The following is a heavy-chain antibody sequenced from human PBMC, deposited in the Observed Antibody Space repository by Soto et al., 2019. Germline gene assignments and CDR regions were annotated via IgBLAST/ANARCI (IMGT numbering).Heavy chain of an antibody. CDR1: GDSVSSDSYY. V-gene: IGHV4-61*01. Sequence: PSETLSLTCTVSGDSVSSDSYYWTWIRQPPGKGLEWIGYIYSSGSTNYNPSLKSRVTISLDTSRNQFSLELTSVTAADTAIYYCARDIRGYSRAFDYWGQGTLVTV. D-gene: IGHD5-18*01. CDR3: ARDIRGYSRAFDY. CDR2: IYSSGST. J-gene: IGHJ4*02.